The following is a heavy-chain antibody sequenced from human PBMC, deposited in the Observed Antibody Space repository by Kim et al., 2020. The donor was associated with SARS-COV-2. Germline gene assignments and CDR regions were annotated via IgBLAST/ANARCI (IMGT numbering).Heavy chain of an antibody. CDR1: GFTFSSYA. J-gene: IGHJ5*02. V-gene: IGHV3-23*01. Sequence: GGSLRLSCAASGFTFSSYAMSWVRQAPGKGLEWVSAISSSGGSTYYADSVKGRFTISRDNSKNTLYLQMNSLRAEDTAVYYGVPAAILFNWFDPWGQGTLVTVSS. D-gene: IGHD2-2*02. CDR2: ISSSGGST. CDR3: VPAAILFNWFDP.